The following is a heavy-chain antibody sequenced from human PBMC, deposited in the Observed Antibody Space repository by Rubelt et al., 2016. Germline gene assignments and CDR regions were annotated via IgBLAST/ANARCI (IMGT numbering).Heavy chain of an antibody. CDR2: ISSTSWKI. D-gene: IGHD6-13*01. CDR1: GFTFSSYW. J-gene: IGHJ5*02. Sequence: EVQLVEYGGGLVQPGGSLRLSCAASGFTFSSYWMHWVRQAPGKGLEWVAYISSTSWKIHYADSVKGRFTISRDNGKNSLYLQMNGLWDEDTAVDYCVRDQSYGSTWYFWIGTWGQGTLVTVSS. CDR3: VRDQSYGSTWYFWIGT. V-gene: IGHV3-48*02.